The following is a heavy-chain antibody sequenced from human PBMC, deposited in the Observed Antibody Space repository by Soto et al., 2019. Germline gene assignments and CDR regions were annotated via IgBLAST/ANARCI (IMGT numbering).Heavy chain of an antibody. D-gene: IGHD5-12*01. CDR1: GGTFSSYT. V-gene: IGHV1-69*02. CDR2: IIPILGIA. Sequence: ASVKVSCKASGGTFSSYTISWVRQAPGQGLEWMGRIIPILGIANYAQKFQGRVTITADKSTSTAYMELSSLRSEDTAVYYCARGKTDSGYDFLGRGLEYYMDVWGKGTTVTVSS. CDR3: ARGKTDSGYDFLGRGLEYYMDV. J-gene: IGHJ6*03.